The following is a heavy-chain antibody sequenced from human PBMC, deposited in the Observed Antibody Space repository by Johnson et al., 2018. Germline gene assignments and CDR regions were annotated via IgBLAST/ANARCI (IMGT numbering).Heavy chain of an antibody. J-gene: IGHJ6*02. Sequence: QVQLVESGAEVKKPGSSVKVSCKASGGPFSSYAISWVRQAPGQGLEWMGGIIPIFGSANYAQKFQGRVTLTADASTSTAYLELSSLTSEDTAVDSCARPPGYSYGTSYYYYGMDVWGQGTTVTVSS. CDR1: GGPFSSYA. CDR3: ARPPGYSYGTSYYYYGMDV. CDR2: IIPIFGSA. V-gene: IGHV1-69*01. D-gene: IGHD5-18*01.